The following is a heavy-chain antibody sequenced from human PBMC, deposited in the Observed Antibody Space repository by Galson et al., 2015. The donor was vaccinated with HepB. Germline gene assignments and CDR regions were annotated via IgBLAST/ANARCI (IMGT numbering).Heavy chain of an antibody. Sequence: SVKVSCKASGYTFTDHYIHWVRQAPGQGLEWMGRMNPNNGGTEYAPKFQGRVTMARDTSIKTAYMDLSSLTSDDTAVYYCARDGGQWLVWMGAFDLWGQGTMVTVSS. CDR3: ARDGGQWLVWMGAFDL. CDR1: GYTFTDHY. V-gene: IGHV1-2*06. D-gene: IGHD6-19*01. CDR2: MNPNNGGT. J-gene: IGHJ3*01.